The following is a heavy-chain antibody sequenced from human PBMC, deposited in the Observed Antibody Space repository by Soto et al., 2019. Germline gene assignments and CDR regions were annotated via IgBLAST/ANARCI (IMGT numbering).Heavy chain of an antibody. CDR3: TTESRFPGTFDI. CDR2: IKSKTDGGTT. Sequence: GCLILSFSASVFTFSNACMSWVRQAPGKGLEWVGRIKSKTDGGTTDYAAPVKGRFTISRDDSKNTLYLQMNSLKTEDTAVYYCTTESRFPGTFDIWGQGTMVTVSS. J-gene: IGHJ3*02. D-gene: IGHD3-3*01. CDR1: VFTFSNAC. V-gene: IGHV3-15*01.